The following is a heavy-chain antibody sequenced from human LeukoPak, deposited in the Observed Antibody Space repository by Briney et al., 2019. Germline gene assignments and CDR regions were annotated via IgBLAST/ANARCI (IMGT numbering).Heavy chain of an antibody. J-gene: IGHJ4*02. V-gene: IGHV3-9*01. CDR2: ISWNSGSI. D-gene: IGHD5-24*01. Sequence: GGSLRLSCAASGFTFSSYWMHWVRQAPGKGLEWVSGISWNSGSIGYADSVEGRFTISRDNAKNSLYLQMNSLRAEDTALYYCAKDSQGWLQPNFDYWGQGTLVTVSS. CDR3: AKDSQGWLQPNFDY. CDR1: GFTFSSYW.